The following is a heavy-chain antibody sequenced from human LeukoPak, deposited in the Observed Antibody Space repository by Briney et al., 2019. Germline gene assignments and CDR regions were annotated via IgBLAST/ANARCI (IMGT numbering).Heavy chain of an antibody. CDR3: ARLAEDEWELLSDAFDI. D-gene: IGHD1-26*01. CDR2: ISSSSSYI. J-gene: IGHJ3*02. CDR1: GFTFSSYS. V-gene: IGHV3-21*01. Sequence: GGSLRLSCAASGFTFSSYSMNWVRQAPGKGLEWVSSISSSSSYIYYADSVKGRFTISRDNAKNSLYLQMNSLRAEDTAVYYCARLAEDEWELLSDAFDIWGQGTMVTVSS.